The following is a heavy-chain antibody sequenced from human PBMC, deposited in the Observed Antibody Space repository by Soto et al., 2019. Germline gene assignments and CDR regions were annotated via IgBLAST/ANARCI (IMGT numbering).Heavy chain of an antibody. Sequence: WASVKVSCKASGYTFTGYYMHWVRQAPGQGLEWMGWINPNSGGTNYAQKFQGRVTMTRDTSISTAYMELSRLRSDDTAVYYCASGSDLYCSSTSCSLLWFDPWGQGTLVTVSS. CDR1: GYTFTGYY. J-gene: IGHJ5*02. CDR2: INPNSGGT. CDR3: ASGSDLYCSSTSCSLLWFDP. D-gene: IGHD2-2*01. V-gene: IGHV1-2*02.